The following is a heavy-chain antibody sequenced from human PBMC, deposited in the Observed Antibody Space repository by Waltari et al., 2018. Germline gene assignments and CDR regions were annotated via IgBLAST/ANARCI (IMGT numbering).Heavy chain of an antibody. CDR1: GYTFTSYY. D-gene: IGHD6-6*01. Sequence: QVQLVQSGAEVKKPGASVKVSCKASGYTFTSYYMHWVRQAPGQGLEWMGIINPSGGSTSYAQKFQGRVTMTRDTSTSTVYMELSSLRSEDTAVYYCARTLKPTYSSSSGGLYFDYWGQGTLVTVSS. J-gene: IGHJ4*02. CDR3: ARTLKPTYSSSSGGLYFDY. V-gene: IGHV1-46*01. CDR2: INPSGGST.